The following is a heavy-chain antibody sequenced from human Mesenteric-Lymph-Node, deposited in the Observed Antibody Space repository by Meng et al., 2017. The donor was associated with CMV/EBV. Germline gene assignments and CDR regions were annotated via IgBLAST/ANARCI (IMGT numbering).Heavy chain of an antibody. D-gene: IGHD1-1*01. CDR3: ARDFYQLVNLFDY. J-gene: IGHJ4*02. CDR1: RFTFSSYE. CDR2: ISPSGTTV. V-gene: IGHV3-48*03. Sequence: GGSLRLSCAASRFTFSSYEMNWVRQAPGKGLQWASYISPSGTTVNYADSVKGRFTVSRDNAKDSLILQMNSLRVEDTAVYYCARDFYQLVNLFDYWGQGTLVTVSS.